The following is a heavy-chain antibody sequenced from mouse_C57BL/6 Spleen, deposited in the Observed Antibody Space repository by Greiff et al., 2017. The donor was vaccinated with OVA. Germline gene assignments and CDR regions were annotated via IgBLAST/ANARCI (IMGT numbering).Heavy chain of an antibody. J-gene: IGHJ1*03. Sequence: VQLQESGAELVKPGASVKISCKASGYAFSSYWMNWVKQRPGKGLEWIGQIYPGDGDTNYNGKFKGKATLTADKSSSTAYMQLSSLTSEDSAVYFCAREGYDGYFDVWGTGTTVTVSS. CDR1: GYAFSSYW. V-gene: IGHV1-80*01. CDR3: AREGYDGYFDV. D-gene: IGHD2-2*01. CDR2: IYPGDGDT.